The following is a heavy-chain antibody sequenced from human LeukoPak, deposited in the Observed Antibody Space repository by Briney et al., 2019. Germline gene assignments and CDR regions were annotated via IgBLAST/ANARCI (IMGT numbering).Heavy chain of an antibody. CDR2: IIPMFGRA. Sequence: VASVKVSCKASGGTFSRYTISWVRQAPGQGLEWMGGIIPMFGRANYAQKFQGRLTITADESSTTAYMELSGLRSEDTAVYYCATDASIYDSRGYYYLWWGQGTLVTVSS. CDR3: ATDASIYDSRGYYYLW. D-gene: IGHD3-22*01. CDR1: GGTFSRYT. J-gene: IGHJ4*02. V-gene: IGHV1-69*13.